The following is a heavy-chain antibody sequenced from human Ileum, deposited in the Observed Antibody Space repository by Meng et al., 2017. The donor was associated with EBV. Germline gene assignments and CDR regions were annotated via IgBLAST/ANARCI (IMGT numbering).Heavy chain of an antibody. Sequence: EVQLVESGGAFVQPGGSLRLACADSGFTFSSYWMHWVCQAPGQGLVWVSRTNEDGRITNYADSVKGRFTISRDNTKNTLYLQMNSLRAEDTAVYFCSRDLAGSDDDWGQGTLVTVSS. D-gene: IGHD6-25*01. J-gene: IGHJ4*02. CDR3: SRDLAGSDDD. CDR1: GFTFSSYW. CDR2: TNEDGRIT. V-gene: IGHV3-74*01.